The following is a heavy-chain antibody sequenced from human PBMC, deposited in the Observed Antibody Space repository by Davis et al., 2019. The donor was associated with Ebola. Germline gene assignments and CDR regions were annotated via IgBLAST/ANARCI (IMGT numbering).Heavy chain of an antibody. J-gene: IGHJ4*02. CDR3: ARESEGGTVGSNIASRGAED. V-gene: IGHV3-7*01. CDR2: IKQDGSEK. Sequence: PGGSLRLSCAASGFTFSYSWMSWVRQAPGKGLEWVANIKQDGSEKYYVDSVKGRFTISRDNAKNSLYLQMNSLRAEDTAVYYCARESEGGTVGSNIASRGAEDWGQGTLVTVSS. CDR1: GFTFSYSW. D-gene: IGHD6-6*01.